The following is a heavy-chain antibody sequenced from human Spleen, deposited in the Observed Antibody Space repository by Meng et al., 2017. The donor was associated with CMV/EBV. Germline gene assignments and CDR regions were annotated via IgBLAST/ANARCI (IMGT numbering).Heavy chain of an antibody. Sequence: GESLKISCAASGFTFTINGMHWVRQAPGKGLEWVAFIRYDGGNKYYADSVKGRFTISRDNSKNTLYLQMNSLRTEDTAVYYCAKVSKYSSSSSDASGIWGQGTMVTVSS. V-gene: IGHV3-30*02. J-gene: IGHJ3*02. CDR3: AKVSKYSSSSSDASGI. CDR2: IRYDGGNK. CDR1: GFTFTING. D-gene: IGHD6-6*01.